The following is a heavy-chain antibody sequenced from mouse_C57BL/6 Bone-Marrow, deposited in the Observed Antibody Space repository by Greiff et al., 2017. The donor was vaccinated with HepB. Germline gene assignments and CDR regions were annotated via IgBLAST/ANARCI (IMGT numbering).Heavy chain of an antibody. J-gene: IGHJ4*01. V-gene: IGHV1-54*01. Sequence: VKLQESGAELVRPGTSVKVSCKASGYAFTNYLIEWVKQRPGQGLEWIGVINPGSGGTNYNEKFKGKATLTADKSSSTAYMQLSSLTSEDSAVYFCAIIYYGNYSAMDYWGQGTSVTVSS. CDR1: GYAFTNYL. CDR3: AIIYYGNYSAMDY. D-gene: IGHD2-1*01. CDR2: INPGSGGT.